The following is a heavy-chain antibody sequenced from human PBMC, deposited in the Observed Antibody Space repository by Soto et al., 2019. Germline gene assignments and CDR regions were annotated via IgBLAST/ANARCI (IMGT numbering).Heavy chain of an antibody. CDR3: ARESAPGNSIPGY. V-gene: IGHV1-46*01. J-gene: IGHJ4*02. Sequence: QVQLVQSGAEVKKPGASVKVSCKASGYTFTSYYMHWVRQAPGQGLEWMGIINPSGGSTSYAQKLQGRVNMTRDTSTSKVYMELSSLRSEDTAVYYCARESAPGNSIPGYWGQGTLVTVSS. CDR2: INPSGGST. CDR1: GYTFTSYY. D-gene: IGHD4-4*01.